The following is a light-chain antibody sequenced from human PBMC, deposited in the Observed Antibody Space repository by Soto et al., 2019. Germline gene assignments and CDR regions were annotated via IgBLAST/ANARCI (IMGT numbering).Light chain of an antibody. Sequence: EIVMTQSPAALSVSPGERATLSCRASQSVSDNLAWYQQKPGQAPRLLIFGTSTRATGIPARFSGSGSGTEVTLTISSLQSADFAVYYCQQYKNWPPWTFGQGTKVEIK. CDR2: GTS. J-gene: IGKJ1*01. CDR1: QSVSDN. CDR3: QQYKNWPPWT. V-gene: IGKV3-15*01.